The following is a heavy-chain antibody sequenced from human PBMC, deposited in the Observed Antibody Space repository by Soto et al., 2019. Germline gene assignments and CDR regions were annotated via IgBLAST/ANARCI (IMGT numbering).Heavy chain of an antibody. V-gene: IGHV3-23*01. Sequence: EVQLLESGGGLVQPGGPLRLSCAASGFTFSSYAMTWVRQAPGKGLEWVSSISGSGGSTFYADYVKGRFIISRDNSKNTLYLQMNSLRAEDTAVYYCAIYYGDYERTLGYCGQGTLVTVSS. CDR1: GFTFSSYA. CDR2: ISGSGGST. CDR3: AIYYGDYERTLGY. D-gene: IGHD4-17*01. J-gene: IGHJ4*02.